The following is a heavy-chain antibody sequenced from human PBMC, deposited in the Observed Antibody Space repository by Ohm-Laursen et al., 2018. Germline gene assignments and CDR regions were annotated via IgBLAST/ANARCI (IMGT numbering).Heavy chain of an antibody. Sequence: SQTLSLTCTVSGGSISSGGYYWGWIRQHPGKGLEWIGYIYYSGSTYYNPSLKSRVTISVDTSKNQFSLKLSSVTAADTAVYYCARRGYSYGYYFDYWGQGTLVTVSS. D-gene: IGHD5-18*01. CDR3: ARRGYSYGYYFDY. CDR2: IYYSGST. CDR1: GGSISSGGYY. V-gene: IGHV4-31*03. J-gene: IGHJ4*02.